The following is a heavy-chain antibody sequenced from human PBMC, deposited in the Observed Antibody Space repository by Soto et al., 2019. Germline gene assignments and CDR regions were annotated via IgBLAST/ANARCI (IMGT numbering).Heavy chain of an antibody. V-gene: IGHV3-48*01. D-gene: IGHD2-15*01. CDR2: ISSSSSTI. CDR1: GFTFSSYS. Sequence: EVQLVESGGGLVQPGGSLRLSCAASGFTFSSYSMNWVRQAPGKGLEWVSYISSSSSTIYYADSVKGRFTISRDNAKNLLYLQMNSLRAEDTAVYYCASCYSGSGGSCYSYWYFDLWGRGTLVTVSS. CDR3: ASCYSGSGGSCYSYWYFDL. J-gene: IGHJ2*01.